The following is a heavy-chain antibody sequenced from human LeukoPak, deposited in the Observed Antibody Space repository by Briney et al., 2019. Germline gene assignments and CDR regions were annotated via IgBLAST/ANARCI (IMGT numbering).Heavy chain of an antibody. CDR3: ARDGVGYCSSTTCQIDY. J-gene: IGHJ4*02. CDR1: GFTFSSYS. Sequence: GGSLRLSCAASGFTFSSYSMNWVRQAPGKGLEWVSSISSSSTYIYYADSVKGRSTISRDNAKNSLYLQMNSLGAEDTAVYYCARDGVGYCSSTTCQIDYWGQGTLVTFSS. CDR2: ISSSSTYI. D-gene: IGHD2-2*01. V-gene: IGHV3-21*01.